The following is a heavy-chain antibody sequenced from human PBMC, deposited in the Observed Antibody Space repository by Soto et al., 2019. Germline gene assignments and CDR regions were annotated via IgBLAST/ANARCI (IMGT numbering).Heavy chain of an antibody. CDR1: GFTVSSNY. V-gene: IGHV3-66*01. Sequence: PGGSLRLSCAASGFTVSSNYMSWVRQAPGKGLEWVSVIYSGGSTYYADSVKGRFTISRDNSKNTLYLQMNSLRAEDTAVYYCASDHRFPAFDIWGQGTMVTVSS. CDR2: IYSGGST. CDR3: ASDHRFPAFDI. J-gene: IGHJ3*02.